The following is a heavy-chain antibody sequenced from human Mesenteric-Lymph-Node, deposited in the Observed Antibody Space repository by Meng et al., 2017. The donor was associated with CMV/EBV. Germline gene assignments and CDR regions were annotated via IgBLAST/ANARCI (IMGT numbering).Heavy chain of an antibody. D-gene: IGHD2-2*02. CDR2: INHSGST. V-gene: IGHV4-34*01. Sequence: SETLSLTCAVYGGSFSGYYWSWIRQPPGKGLEWIGEINHSGSTNYNPSLKSRVTISVDTYKNQFSLKLSSVTAADTAVYYCARVVVVVPAAIPWRYYYYGMDVWGQGTTVTVSS. CDR1: GGSFSGYY. J-gene: IGHJ6*02. CDR3: ARVVVVVPAAIPWRYYYYGMDV.